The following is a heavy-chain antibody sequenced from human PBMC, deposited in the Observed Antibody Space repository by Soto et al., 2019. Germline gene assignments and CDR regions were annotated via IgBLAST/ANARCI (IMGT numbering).Heavy chain of an antibody. V-gene: IGHV4-4*02. D-gene: IGHD3-10*01. Sequence: SETLYLTCAVSGGSISSSNWWSWVRQPPGKGLEWIGEIYHSGSTNYNPSLKSRVTISVDKSKNQFSLKLSSVTAADTAVYYCATAYYGSGSHNWFAPWGQGTLVTVSS. CDR2: IYHSGST. J-gene: IGHJ5*02. CDR1: GGSISSSNW. CDR3: ATAYYGSGSHNWFAP.